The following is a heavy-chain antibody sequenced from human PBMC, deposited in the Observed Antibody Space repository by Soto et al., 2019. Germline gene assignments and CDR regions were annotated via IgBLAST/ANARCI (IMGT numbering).Heavy chain of an antibody. D-gene: IGHD1-20*01. Sequence: QVQLQESGPGLVKPSETLSLTCTVSGGSISSYYWSWIRQPPGKGLEWIGYIYYSGITNYNPSLKSRVTISVDTSKNQFCLKLSSVTAADTAVYYCARYKSNYYYGMDVWGQGTTVTVS. CDR3: ARYKSNYYYGMDV. V-gene: IGHV4-59*01. CDR2: IYYSGIT. CDR1: GGSISSYY. J-gene: IGHJ6*02.